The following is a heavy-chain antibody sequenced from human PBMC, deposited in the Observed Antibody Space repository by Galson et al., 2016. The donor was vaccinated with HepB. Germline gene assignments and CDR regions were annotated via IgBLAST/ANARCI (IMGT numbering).Heavy chain of an antibody. CDR1: GDSISSSSYH. CDR3: ARRTATYGGWFDS. J-gene: IGHJ5*01. CDR2: VDYSGNI. V-gene: IGHV4-39*01. D-gene: IGHD4/OR15-4a*01. Sequence: ETLSLTCTVSGDSISSSSYHWGWIRQPPGKGLEWIGNVDYSGNIYHNPSLQSRVTVSVDTSKIQFSLRLSSATAADTAVYYCARRTATYGGWFDSWGQGTLVTVSS.